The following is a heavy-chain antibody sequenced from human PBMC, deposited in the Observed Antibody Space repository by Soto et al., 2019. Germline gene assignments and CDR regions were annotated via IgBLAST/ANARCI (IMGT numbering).Heavy chain of an antibody. J-gene: IGHJ5*02. Sequence: EVQLLDSGGGLVQPGGSLRLSCVASGFAFSIHGMSWVRQAPGKGLEWVSSIGGSGGDTYYADSVIGRFTISRDNSKNTLYLQMNSLRAEDTAVYFCAKDRSRYSSGWHNWFDPWGQGTLVTVSS. CDR2: IGGSGGDT. CDR1: GFAFSIHG. D-gene: IGHD6-19*01. CDR3: AKDRSRYSSGWHNWFDP. V-gene: IGHV3-23*01.